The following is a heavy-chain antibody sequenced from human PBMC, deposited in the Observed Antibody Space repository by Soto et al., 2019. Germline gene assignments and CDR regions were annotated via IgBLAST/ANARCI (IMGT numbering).Heavy chain of an antibody. CDR1: GFTFSSYG. D-gene: IGHD1-26*01. CDR2: ISYDGSNK. J-gene: IGHJ4*02. CDR3: AKVWWELLLSLPGY. Sequence: QVQLVESGGGVVQPGRSLRLSCAASGFTFSSYGMHWVRQAPGKGLEWVAVISYDGSNKYYADSVKGRFTISRDNSKNTLYLQMNSLRAEDTAVYYCAKVWWELLLSLPGYWGQGTLVTVSS. V-gene: IGHV3-30*18.